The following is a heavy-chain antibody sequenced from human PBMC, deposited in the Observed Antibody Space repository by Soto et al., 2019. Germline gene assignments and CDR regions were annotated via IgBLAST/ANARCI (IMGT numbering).Heavy chain of an antibody. CDR2: IYHSGST. CDR1: GYSISSGYY. D-gene: IGHD3-10*01. V-gene: IGHV4-38-2*01. Sequence: SETLSLTCAVSGYSISSGYYWGWIRQPPGKGLEWIGSIYHSGSTYYNPSLKSRVTISVDTSKNQFSLKLSSVTAADTAVYYCARLLWFGELSSLTYFDYWGQGTLVTVSS. J-gene: IGHJ4*02. CDR3: ARLLWFGELSSLTYFDY.